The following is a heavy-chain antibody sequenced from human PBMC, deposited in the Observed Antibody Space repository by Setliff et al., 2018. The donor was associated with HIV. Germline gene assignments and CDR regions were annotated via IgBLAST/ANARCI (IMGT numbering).Heavy chain of an antibody. V-gene: IGHV3-73*01. CDR1: GFTFSGSA. CDR3: TGWGSGWPQNY. CDR2: IRTKINNYAT. Sequence: GGSLRLSCAASGFTFSGSAIHWVRQASGRGLEWIGRIRTKINNYATTYTASVKDRFIISRDDSKNTAFLQMNSLKSEDTAVYYCTGWGSGWPQNYWGQGTLVTVPQ. J-gene: IGHJ4*02. D-gene: IGHD6-19*01.